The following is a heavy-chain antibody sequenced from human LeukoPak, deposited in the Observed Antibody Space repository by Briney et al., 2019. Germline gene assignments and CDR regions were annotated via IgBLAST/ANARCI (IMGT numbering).Heavy chain of an antibody. V-gene: IGHV4-59*01. CDR3: ARGTTRYTTTYYFDY. CDR2: IYYSGDT. CDR1: GTSISNYY. J-gene: IGHJ4*02. Sequence: SETLSLTCTVSGTSISNYYWSWIRQPPGKGLEWIGYIYYSGDTNYNPSLKSRVTMSVDASKNQFSLKLSSLTAADTAVFYCARGTTRYTTTYYFDYWGQGTLVTVSS. D-gene: IGHD2-2*02.